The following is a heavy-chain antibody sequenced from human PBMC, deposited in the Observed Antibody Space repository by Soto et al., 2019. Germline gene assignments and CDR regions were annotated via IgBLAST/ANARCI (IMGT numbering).Heavy chain of an antibody. J-gene: IGHJ5*02. Sequence: ASVKVSCKASGYTFTSYGIHWVRQAPGQRLEWMGWINAANGDTKYSPKFQGRVTITRDTSASTAYMELSSLGSEDTAVYYCVRRHVSATGIDWFDPWGQGTQVTVSS. V-gene: IGHV1-3*01. D-gene: IGHD6-13*01. CDR3: VRRHVSATGIDWFDP. CDR1: GYTFTSYG. CDR2: INAANGDT.